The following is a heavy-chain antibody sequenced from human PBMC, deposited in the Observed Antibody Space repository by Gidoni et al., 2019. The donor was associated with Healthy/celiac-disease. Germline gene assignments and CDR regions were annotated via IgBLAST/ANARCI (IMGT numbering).Heavy chain of an antibody. D-gene: IGHD3-10*01. CDR2: FDPEDGET. CDR1: GYTLTELS. J-gene: IGHJ6*02. V-gene: IGHV1-24*01. CDR3: ATDLWLGESPGYYYYGMDV. Sequence: QVQLVQSGAEVKKPGASVKVSCKVSGYTLTELSMHWVRQAPGKGLEWMGGFDPEDGETIYAQKFQGRVTMTEDTSTDTAYMELSSLRSEDTAVYYCATDLWLGESPGYYYYGMDVWGQGTTVTVSS.